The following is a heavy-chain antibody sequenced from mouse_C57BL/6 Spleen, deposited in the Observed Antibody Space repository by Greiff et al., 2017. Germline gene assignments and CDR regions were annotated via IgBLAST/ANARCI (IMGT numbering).Heavy chain of an antibody. V-gene: IGHV5-17*01. CDR1: GFTFSDYG. CDR3: ARRHYYGSYFDY. CDR2: ISSGSSTI. D-gene: IGHD1-1*01. Sequence: EVQLVESGGGLVKPGGSLKLSCAASGFTFSDYGMHWVRQAPEKGLEWVAYISSGSSTIYYADTVKGRCTISRDNAKNTLFLQMTSLRSEDTAMYYCARRHYYGSYFDYWGQGTTLTVSS. J-gene: IGHJ2*01.